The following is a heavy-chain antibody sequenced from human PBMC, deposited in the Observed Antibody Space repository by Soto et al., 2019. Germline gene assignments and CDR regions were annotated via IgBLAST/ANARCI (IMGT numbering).Heavy chain of an antibody. V-gene: IGHV4-34*01. CDR2: INHSGST. D-gene: IGHD2-15*01. CDR1: GGSFSGYY. CDR3: ARGRVGCSGGSCRAYYFDY. Sequence: SETLSLTCAVYGGSFSGYYWSWIRQPPGKGLEWIGEINHSGSTNYNPSLKSRVTISVDTSKNQFSLKLSSVTAADTAVYYCARGRVGCSGGSCRAYYFDYWGQGTLVTVSS. J-gene: IGHJ4*02.